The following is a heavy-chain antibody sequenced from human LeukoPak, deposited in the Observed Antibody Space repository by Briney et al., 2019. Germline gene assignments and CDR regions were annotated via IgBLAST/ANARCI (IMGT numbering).Heavy chain of an antibody. J-gene: IGHJ4*02. D-gene: IGHD6-19*01. Sequence: SGPTLVNPTQTLTLTCTFSGFSLSTSGVGVGWIRQPPGKALEWLALIYWDDDKHYSPSLKSRLTITKDTSKNQVVLTMTNMDPVDTATYYCAHSLRIAVAGPPGVFDYWGQGTLVTVSS. CDR1: GFSLSTSGVG. CDR3: AHSLRIAVAGPPGVFDY. CDR2: IYWDDDK. V-gene: IGHV2-5*02.